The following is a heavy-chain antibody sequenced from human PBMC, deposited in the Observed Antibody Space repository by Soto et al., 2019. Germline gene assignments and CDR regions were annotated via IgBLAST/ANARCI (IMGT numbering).Heavy chain of an antibody. D-gene: IGHD3-3*01. CDR1: GGSISSGGYS. CDR3: ARVGLITIFGVVRHYYFDY. V-gene: IGHV4-30-2*01. Sequence: SETLSLTCAVSGGSISSGGYSWSWIRQPPGKGLEWIGYIYHSGSTYYNPSLKSRVTISVDRSKNQFSLKLSSVTAADTAVYYCARVGLITIFGVVRHYYFDYWGQG. CDR2: IYHSGST. J-gene: IGHJ4*02.